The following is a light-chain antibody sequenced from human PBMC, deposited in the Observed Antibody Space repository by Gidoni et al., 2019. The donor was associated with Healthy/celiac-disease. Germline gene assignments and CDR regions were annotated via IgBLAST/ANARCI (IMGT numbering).Light chain of an antibody. CDR2: KDS. CDR3: QSADSSGTYLV. V-gene: IGLV3-25*03. Sequence: HPPTWPFSQGQTARITCSGDALPKQYAYWYQQKPGQAPVLVIYKDSERPSGIPERFSGSSSGTTVTLTISGVQAEDEADYYCQSADSSGTYLVFGGGTKLTVL. CDR1: ALPKQY. J-gene: IGLJ2*01.